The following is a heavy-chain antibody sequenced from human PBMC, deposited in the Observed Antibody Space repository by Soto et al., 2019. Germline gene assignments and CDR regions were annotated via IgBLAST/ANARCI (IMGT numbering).Heavy chain of an antibody. CDR3: ASSRINYDFWSGYYPDYYGMDV. D-gene: IGHD3-3*01. Sequence: QVQLQESGPGLVKPSGTLSLTCAVSGGSISSRNWWSWVRQPPGKGLEWIGEIYHSGSTNYNPSLKSRVTISVYKSKNQFSLKLSSVTAADTAVYYCASSRINYDFWSGYYPDYYGMDVWGQGTTVTVSS. CDR1: GGSISSRNW. CDR2: IYHSGST. V-gene: IGHV4-4*02. J-gene: IGHJ6*02.